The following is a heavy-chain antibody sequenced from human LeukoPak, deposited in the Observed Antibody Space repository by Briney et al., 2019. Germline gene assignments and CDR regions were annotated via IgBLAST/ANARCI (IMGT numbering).Heavy chain of an antibody. J-gene: IGHJ4*02. CDR2: ISWNSGSI. Sequence: GGSLRLSCAASGFTFDDYAMHWVRQAPGKGLEWVSGISWNSGSIGYADSVKGRFTISRDNAKNSLYLQMNSLRAEDTALYYCARRHDYGDGEDYWGQGTLVTVSS. D-gene: IGHD4-17*01. CDR1: GFTFDDYA. V-gene: IGHV3-9*01. CDR3: ARRHDYGDGEDY.